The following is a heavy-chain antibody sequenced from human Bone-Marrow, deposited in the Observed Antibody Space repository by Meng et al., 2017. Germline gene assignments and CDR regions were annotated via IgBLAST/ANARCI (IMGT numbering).Heavy chain of an antibody. Sequence: QVQLQESGLGLVKPSQTLSLTCTVSGGSISSGDYYWSWIRQPPGKGLDWIGYIYYSGSTYYNPSLKSRVTISVDTSRNQFSLKLGSMTAADTAVYYCARHNYGDYGWFDPWGQGTLVTVSS. CDR3: ARHNYGDYGWFDP. CDR2: IYYSGST. D-gene: IGHD4-17*01. J-gene: IGHJ5*02. CDR1: GGSISSGDYY. V-gene: IGHV4-30-4*01.